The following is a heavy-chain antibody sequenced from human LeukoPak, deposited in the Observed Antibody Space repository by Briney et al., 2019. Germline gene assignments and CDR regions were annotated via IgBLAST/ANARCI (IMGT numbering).Heavy chain of an antibody. CDR1: GYSISSGYY. Sequence: PSETLFLTCAVSGYSISSGYYWGWIRQPPGKGLEWIGSIYHSGSTYYNPSLKSRVTISVDTSKNQFSLKLSSVTAADTAVYYCASKRDIAARPLDYWGQGTLVTVSS. D-gene: IGHD6-6*01. CDR3: ASKRDIAARPLDY. V-gene: IGHV4-38-2*01. CDR2: IYHSGST. J-gene: IGHJ4*02.